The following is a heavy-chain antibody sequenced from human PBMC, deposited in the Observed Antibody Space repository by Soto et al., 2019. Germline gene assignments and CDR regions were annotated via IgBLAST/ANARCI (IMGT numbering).Heavy chain of an antibody. CDR1: GGSISSYY. CDR3: AGGVFVSRRYSKNWFDP. V-gene: IGHV4-59*01. J-gene: IGHJ5*02. Sequence: SETLSLTCTVSGGSISSYYWSWIRQPPVNGLEWIGYIYYSGSTNYNPSLKSRVTISVDTSKNQFSLKLSSVTAADTAVYYCAGGVFVSRRYSKNWFDPWGQGTLVTVSS. CDR2: IYYSGST. D-gene: IGHD3-3*01.